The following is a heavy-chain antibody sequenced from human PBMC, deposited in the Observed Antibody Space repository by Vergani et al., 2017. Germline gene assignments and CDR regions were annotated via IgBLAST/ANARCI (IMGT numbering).Heavy chain of an antibody. D-gene: IGHD3-10*01. V-gene: IGHV1-18*04. CDR2: ISAYNGNT. CDR3: ATESPHHSGERGFDP. CDR1: GYTFTGYY. Sequence: QVQLVQSGAEVKKPGASVKVSCKASGYTFTGYYMHWVRQAPGQGLEWMGWISAYNGNTNYAQKLQGRVTMTTDTSTSTAYMELRSLRSDDTAVYYCATESPHHSGERGFDPWGQGTLVTVSS. J-gene: IGHJ5*02.